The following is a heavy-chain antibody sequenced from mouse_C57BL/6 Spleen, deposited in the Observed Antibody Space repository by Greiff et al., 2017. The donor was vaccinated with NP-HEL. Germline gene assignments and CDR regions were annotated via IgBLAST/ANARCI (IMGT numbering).Heavy chain of an antibody. CDR1: GYTFTDYE. J-gene: IGHJ3*01. Sequence: QVQLQQSGAELVRPGASVTLSCKASGYTFTDYEMHWVKQTPVHGLEWIGAIDPETGGTAYNQKFKGKAILTADKSSSTAYMELRSLTSEDSAVYYCARRAYYFGSNPLFAYWGQGALVTVSA. D-gene: IGHD1-1*01. CDR2: IDPETGGT. V-gene: IGHV1-15*01. CDR3: ARRAYYFGSNPLFAY.